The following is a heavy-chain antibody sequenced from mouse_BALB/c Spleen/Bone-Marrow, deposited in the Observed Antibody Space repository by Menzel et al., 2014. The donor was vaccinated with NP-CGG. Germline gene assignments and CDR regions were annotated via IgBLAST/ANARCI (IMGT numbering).Heavy chain of an antibody. V-gene: IGHV1-4*01. CDR2: INPNSDYT. Sequence: VHLVESGAELVRPGASVKMSCKASGYTFTYYTMYWVKQRPGQGLEWIGYINPNSDYTNYNQKFKDKATLTADKSSSTAYMQLSSLTSEDSAVYYCAREVYGSWFAYWGQGTLVTVSA. D-gene: IGHD2-2*01. CDR3: AREVYGSWFAY. CDR1: GYTFTYYT. J-gene: IGHJ3*01.